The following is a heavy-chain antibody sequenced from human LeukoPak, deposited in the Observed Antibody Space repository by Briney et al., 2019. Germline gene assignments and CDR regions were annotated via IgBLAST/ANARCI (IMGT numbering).Heavy chain of an antibody. J-gene: IGHJ5*02. D-gene: IGHD5-18*01. CDR2: ISYDGSNK. CDR1: GFTFSSYA. Sequence: GGSLRLSCAASGFTFSSYAMHWVRQAPGKGLEWVAVISYDGSNKYYADSVKGRFTISRDNSKNTLYLQMNSLRAEGTAVYYCARAVDTAMVPWGQGTLVTVSS. CDR3: ARAVDTAMVP. V-gene: IGHV3-30*04.